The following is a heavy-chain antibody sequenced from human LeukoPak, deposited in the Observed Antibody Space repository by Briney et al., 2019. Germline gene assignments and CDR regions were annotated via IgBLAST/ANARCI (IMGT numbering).Heavy chain of an antibody. V-gene: IGHV4-59*01. CDR1: GGSISSFY. D-gene: IGHD1-1*01. J-gene: IGHJ3*02. Sequence: SETLSLTCTVSGGSISSFYWSWIRQPPGEGLGGVGYISNSGSTNYNPPLKSRVTISVDTSKNQLSLKLSSVTAADTAVYHCVRLQPNTGEWAFDIWGQGTMVSVSS. CDR2: ISNSGST. CDR3: VRLQPNTGEWAFDI.